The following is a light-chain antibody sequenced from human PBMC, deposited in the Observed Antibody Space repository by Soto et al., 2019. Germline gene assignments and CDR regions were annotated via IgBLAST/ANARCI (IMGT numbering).Light chain of an antibody. J-gene: IGLJ3*02. Sequence: QSVLTQPPSASGTPGQRVTIACSGSSSNIGSENVNWYQQVPGTAPKLLIYANNQRPSGVPDRFSVSKPGTSASLAIGGRQSEDEADYYCAAWDDSLKGWVFGGGTKLTVL. CDR3: AAWDDSLKGWV. CDR2: ANN. CDR1: SSNIGSEN. V-gene: IGLV1-44*01.